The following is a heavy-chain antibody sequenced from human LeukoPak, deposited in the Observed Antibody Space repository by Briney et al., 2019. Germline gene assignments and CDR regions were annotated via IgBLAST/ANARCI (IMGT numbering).Heavy chain of an antibody. J-gene: IGHJ4*02. CDR1: GGTFSSYA. CDR3: ASQAVAGNLDY. V-gene: IGHV1-69*01. D-gene: IGHD6-19*01. Sequence: SVKVSCKASGGTFSSYAISWVRQAPGQGLEWMGGIIPIFGTANYAQKFQGRVTITADESTSTAYMELSSLRSEDTAVCYCASQAVAGNLDYWGQGTLVTVSS. CDR2: IIPIFGTA.